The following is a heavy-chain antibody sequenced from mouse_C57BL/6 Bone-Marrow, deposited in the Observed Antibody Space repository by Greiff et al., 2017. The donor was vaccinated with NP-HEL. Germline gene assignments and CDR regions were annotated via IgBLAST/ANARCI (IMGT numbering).Heavy chain of an antibody. CDR2: ISDGGSYT. D-gene: IGHD3-1*01. J-gene: IGHJ3*01. CDR1: GFTFSSYA. CDR3: ARDRERDGEFAY. Sequence: EVQVVESGGGLVKPGGSLKLSCAASGFTFSSYAMSWVRQTPEKRLEWVATISDGGSYTYYPDNVKGRFTISRDNAKNNLYLQMSHLKSEDTAMYYCARDRERDGEFAYWGQGTLVTVSA. V-gene: IGHV5-4*01.